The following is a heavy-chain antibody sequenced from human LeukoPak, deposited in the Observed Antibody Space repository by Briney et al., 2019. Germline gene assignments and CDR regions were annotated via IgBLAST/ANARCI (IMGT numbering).Heavy chain of an antibody. CDR1: GGSFSGYY. V-gene: IGHV4-34*01. Sequence: SETLSLTRAVYGGSFSGYYWSWIRQPPGKGLEWIGEINHSGSTNYNPSLKSRVTISVDTSKNQFSLKLSSVTAADTAVYYCARGPSLIYWGQGTLVTVSS. CDR2: INHSGST. CDR3: ARGPSLIY. J-gene: IGHJ4*02.